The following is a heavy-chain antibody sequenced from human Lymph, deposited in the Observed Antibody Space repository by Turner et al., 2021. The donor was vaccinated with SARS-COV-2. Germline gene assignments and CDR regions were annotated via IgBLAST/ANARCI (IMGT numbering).Heavy chain of an antibody. J-gene: IGHJ4*02. CDR1: GSTLTELS. Sequence: QVQLVQSGAEVNKPGASVKVSCKVSGSTLTELSMHWVRQAPGKGLEWMGGFDLEDGETIYAQKFQGRVTMTEDTSTDTPYMELSSLRSEDTAVYYCAIGSSKPQWLDLFWYWGQGTLVTVSS. CDR2: FDLEDGET. V-gene: IGHV1-24*01. D-gene: IGHD6-19*01. CDR3: AIGSSKPQWLDLFWY.